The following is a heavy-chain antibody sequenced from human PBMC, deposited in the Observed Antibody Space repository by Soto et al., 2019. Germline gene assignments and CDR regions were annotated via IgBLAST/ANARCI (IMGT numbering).Heavy chain of an antibody. J-gene: IGHJ6*02. CDR3: ARSSGWRDVVGYKDGLDV. Sequence: QVQLVESGGGLVKPGGSLRLSCTGSGFIFSDYMTWIRQAPGKGLEGVSYISGSGAYTKYADSVGGRFTISRDNAKNSLWLQIISLRAEDTAVYYCARSSGWRDVVGYKDGLDVWGQGTMVIVSS. V-gene: IGHV3-11*06. CDR2: ISGSGAYT. D-gene: IGHD5-18*01. CDR1: GFIFSDY.